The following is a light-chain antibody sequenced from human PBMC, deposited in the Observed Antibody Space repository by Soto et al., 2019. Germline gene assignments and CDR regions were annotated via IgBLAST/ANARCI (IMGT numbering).Light chain of an antibody. CDR1: SGHSTYA. Sequence: QLVLTQSPSASASLGASVKLTCTLSSGHSTYAIAWHQKHSEKGPRFLMKINSDGSHSKGDGFFDRFSGSSSGAERHLTISSLQSEDEADYYCQSWGTGIQVFGGGTKLTVL. CDR2: INSDGSH. J-gene: IGLJ3*02. V-gene: IGLV4-69*02. CDR3: QSWGTGIQV.